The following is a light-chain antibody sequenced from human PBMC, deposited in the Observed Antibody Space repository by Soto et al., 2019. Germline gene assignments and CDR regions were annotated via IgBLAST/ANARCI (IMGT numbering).Light chain of an antibody. CDR2: GAS. V-gene: IGKV3-15*01. CDR1: QSVSSN. CDR3: QQRRSWPPTIT. Sequence: EIVMTQSPATLSVSPGERATLSCRASQSVSSNLAWYQQKPFQAPRLIIYGASTRATGIPARFSGSGSGTEFNLTISSLEPEDFAVYYCQQRRSWPPTITFGQGTRLEI. J-gene: IGKJ5*01.